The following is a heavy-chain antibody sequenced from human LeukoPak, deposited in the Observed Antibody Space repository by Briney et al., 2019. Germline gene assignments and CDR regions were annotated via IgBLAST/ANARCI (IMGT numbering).Heavy chain of an antibody. CDR3: AKDLSGVDSSGYYSPPDY. Sequence: GGSLRLSCAASGFTFSSYGMSWVRQAPGKGLEWVSAISGSGGSTYYADSVKGRFTISRDNSKNTLYLQMNSLRAEDTAVYYCAKDLSGVDSSGYYSPPDYWGQGTLVTVSS. V-gene: IGHV3-23*01. CDR2: ISGSGGST. D-gene: IGHD3-22*01. CDR1: GFTFSSYG. J-gene: IGHJ4*02.